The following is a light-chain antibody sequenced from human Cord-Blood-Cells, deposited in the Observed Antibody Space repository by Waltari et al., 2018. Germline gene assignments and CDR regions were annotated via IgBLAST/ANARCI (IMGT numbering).Light chain of an antibody. Sequence: QSALTQPRSVSGSPGQSVTIYCTGTRSDDGGYNYVSEYQQHPGKAPKLMIYAVSKRPSGVPDRFAGSKSGKTAALTICGLPAEDEADYYCCSYADSYTLVFGGGTKLTVL. CDR1: RSDDGGYNY. CDR3: CSYADSYTLV. V-gene: IGLV2-11*01. CDR2: AVS. J-gene: IGLJ3*02.